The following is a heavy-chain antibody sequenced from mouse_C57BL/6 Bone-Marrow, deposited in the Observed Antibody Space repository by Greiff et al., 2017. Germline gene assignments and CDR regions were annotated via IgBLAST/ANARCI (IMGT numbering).Heavy chain of an antibody. CDR2: IYPGDGDT. Sequence: LVESGPELVKPGASVKISCKASGYAFSSSWMNWVKQRPGKGLEWIGRIYPGDGDTNYNGKFKGKATLTADKSSSTAYMQLSSLTSEDSAVYFCARRVPVVARYYFDYWGQGTTLTVSS. CDR3: ARRVPVVARYYFDY. CDR1: GYAFSSSW. D-gene: IGHD1-1*01. V-gene: IGHV1-82*01. J-gene: IGHJ2*01.